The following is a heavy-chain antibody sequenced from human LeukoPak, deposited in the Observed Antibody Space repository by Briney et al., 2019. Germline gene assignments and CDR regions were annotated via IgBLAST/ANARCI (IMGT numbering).Heavy chain of an antibody. CDR1: GGSISSSSYY. CDR3: ASDLPVGGIQLWLNYYDSSGGAFDY. V-gene: IGHV4-39*07. CDR2: IYYSGST. J-gene: IGHJ4*02. D-gene: IGHD3-22*01. Sequence: PSETLSLTCTVSGGSISSSSYYWGWIRQPPGKGLEWIGSIYYSGSTYYNPSLKSRVTISVDTSKNQFSLKLSSVTAADTAVYYCASDLPVGGIQLWLNYYDSSGGAFDYWGQGTLVTVSS.